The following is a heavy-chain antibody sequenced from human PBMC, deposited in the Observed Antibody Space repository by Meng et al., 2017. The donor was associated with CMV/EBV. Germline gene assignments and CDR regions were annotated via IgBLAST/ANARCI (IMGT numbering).Heavy chain of an antibody. CDR2: IYYSGST. CDR1: GGSISISSYY. Sequence: EAAPGLVTPTATSSLTCTVAGGSISISSYYRGWIRQPPGKGLGWIGSIYYSGSTYYNPSLKSRVTISVDTSKNQFSLRLSSVTAADTAVYYCARSIAARPYRYNWFDPWGQGTLVTVSS. CDR3: ARSIAARPYRYNWFDP. V-gene: IGHV4-39*07. J-gene: IGHJ5*02. D-gene: IGHD6-6*01.